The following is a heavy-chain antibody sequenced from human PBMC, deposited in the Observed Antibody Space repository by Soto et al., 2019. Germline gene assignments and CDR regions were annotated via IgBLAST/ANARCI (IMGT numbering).Heavy chain of an antibody. CDR3: ARGLSFAGGARANGYYYYYYGMDV. J-gene: IGHJ6*02. V-gene: IGHV4-34*01. CDR1: GGSFSGYY. CDR2: INHSGST. Sequence: SETLSLTCAVYGGSFSGYYWSWIRQPPGKGLEWIGEINHSGSTNYNPSLKSRVTISVDTSKNQFSLKLSSVTAADTAVYYCARGLSFAGGARANGYYYYYYGMDVWGQGTTVTVSS. D-gene: IGHD2-21*01.